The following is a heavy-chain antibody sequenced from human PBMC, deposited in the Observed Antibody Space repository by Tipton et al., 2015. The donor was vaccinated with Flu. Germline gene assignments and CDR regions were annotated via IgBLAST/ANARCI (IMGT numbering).Heavy chain of an antibody. V-gene: IGHV4-61*02. CDR3: ARDRGKGSGSFYQPAYYFDY. D-gene: IGHD3-10*01. Sequence: TLSLTCTVSGVSISSGNYYWSWIRQPAGKGLEWIGRFYTSGSTNYNPSFKSRVTFSLDTSKNQFTLRLSSVTAADTAVYYCARDRGKGSGSFYQPAYYFDYWGQGALVTVSS. CDR1: GVSISSGNYY. CDR2: FYTSGST. J-gene: IGHJ4*02.